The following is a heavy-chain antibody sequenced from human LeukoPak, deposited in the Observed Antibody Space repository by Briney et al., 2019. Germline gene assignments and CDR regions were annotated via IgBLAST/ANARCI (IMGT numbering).Heavy chain of an antibody. J-gene: IGHJ3*02. CDR3: ARVMQPDDAFDI. D-gene: IGHD2-8*01. V-gene: IGHV3-21*01. CDR1: GFTFSSYS. Sequence: PGGSLRLSCAASGFTFSSYSMNWVRQAPGKGLEWVSSISSSSSYIYYADSVKGRFTISRDNAKNSLYLQMNSLRAEDTAVYYCARVMQPDDAFDIWGQGTMVTVSS. CDR2: ISSSSSYI.